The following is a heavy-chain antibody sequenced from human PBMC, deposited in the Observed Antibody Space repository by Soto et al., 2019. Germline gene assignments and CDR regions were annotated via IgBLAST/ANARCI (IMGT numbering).Heavy chain of an antibody. CDR3: ATQRDYGDYGAFDY. V-gene: IGHV1-2*04. CDR1: GYTFTGYY. Sequence: ASVKVSCKASGYTFTGYYMHWVRQAPGQGLEWMGWINPNSGGTNYAQKFQGWVTMTRDTSISTAYMELSRLRSDNTAVYYCATQRDYGDYGAFDYWGQGTQVTVSS. J-gene: IGHJ4*02. D-gene: IGHD4-17*01. CDR2: INPNSGGT.